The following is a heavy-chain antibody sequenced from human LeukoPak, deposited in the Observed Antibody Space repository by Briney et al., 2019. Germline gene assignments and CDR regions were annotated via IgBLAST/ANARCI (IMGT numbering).Heavy chain of an antibody. CDR3: ARGIPRDYFDY. J-gene: IGHJ4*02. CDR1: GFTFSSYA. V-gene: IGHV3-23*01. Sequence: GGSLRLSCAASGFTFSSYAMSWVRKAPGKGLEWDSAISGSGGSTYYADSVKGRFTISRDNSKNTLYLQMNSLRAEDTAVYYCARGIPRDYFDYWGQGTLVTVSS. D-gene: IGHD3-10*01. CDR2: ISGSGGST.